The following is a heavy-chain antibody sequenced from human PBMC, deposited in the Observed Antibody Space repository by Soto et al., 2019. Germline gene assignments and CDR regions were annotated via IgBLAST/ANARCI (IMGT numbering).Heavy chain of an antibody. Sequence: QVQLQESGPGLVKPSQTLSLTCTVSGGSISSGGYYWSWIRQHPGKGLEWIGYIYYSGSTYYNPSLKSRVTISVDTSKNQFSLKLSSVTAADTAVYYCARENTVTTYFRVPRTFYFDYWGQGTPVTVSS. CDR3: ARENTVTTYFRVPRTFYFDY. D-gene: IGHD4-4*01. J-gene: IGHJ4*02. CDR1: GGSISSGGYY. CDR2: IYYSGST. V-gene: IGHV4-31*03.